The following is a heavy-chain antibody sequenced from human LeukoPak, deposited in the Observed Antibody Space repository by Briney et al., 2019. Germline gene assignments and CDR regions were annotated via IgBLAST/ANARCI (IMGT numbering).Heavy chain of an antibody. D-gene: IGHD6-13*01. V-gene: IGHV4-59*08. Sequence: PSETLSLTCTVSGDSISGYYWNWIRQPPGKGLEWIGYIYYSGSTTYNPSLKSRVTISVDTSKRQFSLRLSSVTAADTAVYYCARVSSSWYDYWGQGTLVTVSS. CDR3: ARVSSSWYDY. CDR1: GDSISGYY. J-gene: IGHJ4*02. CDR2: IYYSGST.